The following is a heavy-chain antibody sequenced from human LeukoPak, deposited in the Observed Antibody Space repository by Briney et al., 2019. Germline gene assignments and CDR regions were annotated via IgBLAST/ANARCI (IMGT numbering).Heavy chain of an antibody. V-gene: IGHV5-51*01. D-gene: IGHD3-22*01. CDR3: ARQDDSSGSYTPSRYGMDV. CDR1: GYSFTSYW. CDR2: IYPGDSDT. Sequence: GESLKISCKGSGYSFTSYWIGWVRQMPGKGLEWMGIIYPGDSDTRYSPSFQGQVTISADKSISTAYLQWSSLKASDTDMYYCARQDDSSGSYTPSRYGMDVWGQGTTVTVSS. J-gene: IGHJ6*02.